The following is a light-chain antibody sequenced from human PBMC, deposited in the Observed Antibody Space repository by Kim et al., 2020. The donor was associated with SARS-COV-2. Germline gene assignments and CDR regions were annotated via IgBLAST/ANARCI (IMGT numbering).Light chain of an antibody. J-gene: IGLJ2*01. Sequence: GQSVAISCTGTCNDLGDYNSVSWFQQHPGKAPKLIIYAVSNRPSGVSNRFSGSKSGNTASLTISTLQTEDEADYYCSSYTDTNTLLFGGGTQLTVL. CDR3: SSYTDTNTLL. CDR1: CNDLGDYNS. V-gene: IGLV2-14*03. CDR2: AVS.